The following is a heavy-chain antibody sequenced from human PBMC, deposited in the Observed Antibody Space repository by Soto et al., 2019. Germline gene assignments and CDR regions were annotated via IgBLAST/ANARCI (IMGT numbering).Heavy chain of an antibody. V-gene: IGHV3-23*01. J-gene: IGHJ4*02. CDR1: GFTVSSSA. D-gene: IGHD6-19*01. Sequence: EVQLLESGGGLGQPGGSLRLSCAASGFTVSSSAMIWVRQDPGKGLEWVATSSAGGSRYYADSVKGRFTISRNSSQYTLYQQMNRLRAEDTARYYCAKDRGSGRIVARTPDYRGEGALVTVSS. CDR2: SSAGGSR. CDR3: AKDRGSGRIVARTPDY.